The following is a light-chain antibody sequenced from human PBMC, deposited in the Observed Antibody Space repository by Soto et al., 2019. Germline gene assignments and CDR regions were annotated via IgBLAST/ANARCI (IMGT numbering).Light chain of an antibody. V-gene: IGKV1-5*03. Sequence: MHMTQSPSSRSACVLDRVTTTCLASQSIKSWLAWYQQKPGKEPKWLIYEASSLESGVPSRFGGSGSGTEFTLTISSLQPHDFATYYCRQSHSSTPKFGKGTKVDI. CDR1: QSIKSW. J-gene: IGKJ1*01. CDR3: RQSHSSTPK. CDR2: EAS.